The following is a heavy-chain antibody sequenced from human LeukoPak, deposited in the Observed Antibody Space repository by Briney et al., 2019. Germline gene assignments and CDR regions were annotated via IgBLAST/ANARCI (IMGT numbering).Heavy chain of an antibody. Sequence: GGSLRLSCADSGFTFSGYWMYWVRQAPGKGLEWVSRIKTDGSSTMYADSVEGRFTISRDNAKNTLYLQMNSLRVEDTAVYYCASGVARTLRDSWGQGTLVTVSS. D-gene: IGHD2-15*01. V-gene: IGHV3-74*03. CDR1: GFTFSGYW. J-gene: IGHJ4*02. CDR3: ASGVARTLRDS. CDR2: IKTDGSST.